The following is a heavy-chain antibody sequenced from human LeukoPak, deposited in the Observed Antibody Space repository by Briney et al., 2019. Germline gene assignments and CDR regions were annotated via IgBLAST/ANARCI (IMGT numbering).Heavy chain of an antibody. V-gene: IGHV3-23*01. CDR2: ISGSGGST. CDR1: GFTFNSYA. CDR3: AKHLSSSAPGRAPDH. Sequence: PGGSLRLSCAASGFTFNSYAMSWVRQAPGKGLEWVSAISGSGGSTYYADSVKGRFTISRDNSKKTLYVQMNSLRAEDTAVYYCAKHLSSSAPGRAPDHWGQGTLVTVSS. D-gene: IGHD6-13*01. J-gene: IGHJ4*02.